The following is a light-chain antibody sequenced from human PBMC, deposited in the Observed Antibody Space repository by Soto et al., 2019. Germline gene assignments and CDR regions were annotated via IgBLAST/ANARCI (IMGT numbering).Light chain of an antibody. V-gene: IGLV2-8*01. CDR3: SSYAGSNNFFYV. Sequence: QSVLTQPPSASGSPGQSVTISCTGTSSDVGAYNYVSWCQQHPGKAPKLMIYEVSKRPSGVPDRFSGSKSGNTASLTVSGLQAEDEADYYCSSYAGSNNFFYVLGTGTKVTVL. J-gene: IGLJ1*01. CDR2: EVS. CDR1: SSDVGAYNY.